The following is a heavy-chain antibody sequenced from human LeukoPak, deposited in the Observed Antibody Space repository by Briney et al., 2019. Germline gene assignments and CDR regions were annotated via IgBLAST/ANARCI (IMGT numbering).Heavy chain of an antibody. CDR3: ARGPRHCSGGSCYIYYFDY. J-gene: IGHJ4*02. V-gene: IGHV4-34*01. Sequence: SETLSLTCAVYGGSFSGYYWSWIRQPPGKGLEWIGKINHSGSPNYNPSLKNRGTISVDTSKNQFSLKLSSVTAADTAVYYCARGPRHCSGGSCYIYYFDYWGQGNLVTVSS. CDR1: GGSFSGYY. D-gene: IGHD2-15*01. CDR2: INHSGSP.